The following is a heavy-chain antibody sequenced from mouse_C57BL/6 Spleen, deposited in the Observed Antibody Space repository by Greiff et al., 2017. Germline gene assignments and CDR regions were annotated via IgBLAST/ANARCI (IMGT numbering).Heavy chain of an antibody. V-gene: IGHV10-1*01. CDR1: GFSFNTYA. CDR3: VRENPPYYYGSSYLDY. J-gene: IGHJ2*01. D-gene: IGHD1-1*01. Sequence: EVKLVESGGGLVQPKGSLKLSCAASGFSFNTYAMNWVRQAPGKGLEWVARIRSKSNNYATYYADSVKDRFTISRDDSESMLYLQMNNLKTEDTAMYYCVRENPPYYYGSSYLDYWGQGTTLTVSS. CDR2: IRSKSNNYAT.